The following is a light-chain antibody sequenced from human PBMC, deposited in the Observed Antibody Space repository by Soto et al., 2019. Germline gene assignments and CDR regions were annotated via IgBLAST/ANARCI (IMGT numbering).Light chain of an antibody. CDR1: SSNIGSNT. V-gene: IGLV1-44*01. Sequence: QSVLTQPPSASGTPGQRVTISCSGSSSNIGSNTVSWYQQVPGTAPKLLTYSNNQRPSGVPDRFSGSKSGTSASLATSGLQSEDEADYYCAAWDDSLNALVFGTGTKVTVL. CDR2: SNN. J-gene: IGLJ1*01. CDR3: AAWDDSLNALV.